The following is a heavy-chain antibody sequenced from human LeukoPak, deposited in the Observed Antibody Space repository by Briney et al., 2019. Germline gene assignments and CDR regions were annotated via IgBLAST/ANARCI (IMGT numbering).Heavy chain of an antibody. CDR2: INPNGGST. D-gene: IGHD6-19*01. V-gene: IGHV1-46*01. J-gene: IGHJ4*02. CDR1: GYTFTSYY. Sequence: ASVTVSFKSSGYTFTSYYMHWVRQPPSQGREWMGIINPNGGSTSYAQKFQGRVTITRDTSTSTVYMELSSLRSEDTAVYYCARPRRRAVAGILDYWGQGTLVTVSS. CDR3: ARPRRRAVAGILDY.